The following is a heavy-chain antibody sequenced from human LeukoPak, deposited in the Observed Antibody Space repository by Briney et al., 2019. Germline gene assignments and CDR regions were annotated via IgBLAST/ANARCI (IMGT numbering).Heavy chain of an antibody. Sequence: PSETLSLTCTVPRGSISNYYWSWIRQPPGKGLEWIGYIYYSGSTNYNPSLKSRVTISVDTSKNQFSLKLSSVIAADTATYYCARHWMAVAPYWYFDLWGRAPWSLSLQ. CDR1: RGSISNYY. J-gene: IGHJ2*01. D-gene: IGHD6-19*01. CDR2: IYYSGST. V-gene: IGHV4-59*08. CDR3: ARHWMAVAPYWYFDL.